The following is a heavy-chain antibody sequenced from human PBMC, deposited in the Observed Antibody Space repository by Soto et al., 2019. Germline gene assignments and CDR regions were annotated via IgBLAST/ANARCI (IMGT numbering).Heavy chain of an antibody. J-gene: IGHJ6*03. CDR3: DSVVGTGSGYYYYMDV. D-gene: IGHD1-26*01. CDR2: IYYSGRT. Sequence: SETLSLTCTVSGGSISIGGYYWSLIRQHPGKGLEWMGYIYYSGRTYYKQSLKSRVTTSADTSKNQLSLKLRYVTAEDTAVYYCDSVVGTGSGYYYYMDVWGKGTTVTVSS. CDR1: GGSISIGGYY. V-gene: IGHV4-31*03.